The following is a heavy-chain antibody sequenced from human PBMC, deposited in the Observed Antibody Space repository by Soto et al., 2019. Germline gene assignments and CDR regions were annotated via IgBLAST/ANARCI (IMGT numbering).Heavy chain of an antibody. CDR3: VTGEYYYDSSGYHYC. CDR1: GFTFSSYS. CDR2: ISGSSSYI. V-gene: IGHV3-21*01. Sequence: WGSLRLSCAASGFTFSSYSMNWVRQAPGKGLEWVSSISGSSSYIYYADSVKGRFTISRDNAKNSLYLQMNSLRAEDTAVYYCVTGEYYYDSSGYHYCWGQGTLVTVS. J-gene: IGHJ4*02. D-gene: IGHD3-22*01.